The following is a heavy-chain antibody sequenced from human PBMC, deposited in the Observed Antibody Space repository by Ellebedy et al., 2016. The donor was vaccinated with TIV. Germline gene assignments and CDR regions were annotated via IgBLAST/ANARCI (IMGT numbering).Heavy chain of an antibody. V-gene: IGHV3-23*01. CDR2: ISSTGSRT. CDR1: GFTFSSYA. D-gene: IGHD3-22*01. J-gene: IGHJ4*02. CDR3: AKGRGGGSDTSAPRYYFDY. Sequence: GESLKISCAASGFTFSSYAMSWVRQAPGKGLELVSTISSTGSRTYYADSVEGRFIISSDNSKKTLYLQMNSLRAEDTAVYYCAKGRGGGSDTSAPRYYFDYWGLGTLVTVSS.